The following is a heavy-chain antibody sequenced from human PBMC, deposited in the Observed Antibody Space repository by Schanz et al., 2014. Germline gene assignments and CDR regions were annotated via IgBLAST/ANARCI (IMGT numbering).Heavy chain of an antibody. CDR1: GFTFSSYS. D-gene: IGHD3-10*01. CDR3: ARIGGSVFDY. V-gene: IGHV3-48*04. CDR2: IGNGGVTI. Sequence: MQLVESGGGLVQPGGSLRLSCAASGFTFSSYSMNWVRQAPGKGLEWVSYIGNGGVTIYYADSVKGRFTISRDNSKNSLYLQMNSLRAEDTAVYYCARIGGSVFDYWAQGTLVTVSS. J-gene: IGHJ4*02.